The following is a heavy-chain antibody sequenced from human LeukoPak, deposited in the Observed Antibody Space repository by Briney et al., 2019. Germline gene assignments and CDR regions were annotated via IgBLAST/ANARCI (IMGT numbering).Heavy chain of an antibody. Sequence: PGGSLRLSCAASGFTFSSYWMSWVRQAPGKGLEWVANIKQDGSEKYYVDSVKGQFTISRDNAKNSLYLQMNSLRAEDTAVYYCARAPRVDYMDVWGKGTTVTVSS. V-gene: IGHV3-7*01. D-gene: IGHD2-15*01. CDR3: ARAPRVDYMDV. CDR2: IKQDGSEK. CDR1: GFTFSSYW. J-gene: IGHJ6*03.